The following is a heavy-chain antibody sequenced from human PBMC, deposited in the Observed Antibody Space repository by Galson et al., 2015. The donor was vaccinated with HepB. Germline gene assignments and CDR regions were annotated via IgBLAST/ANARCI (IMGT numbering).Heavy chain of an antibody. CDR3: ARGFRFCSTTSCRSWIDP. D-gene: IGHD2-2*01. CDR2: ISYDGSNK. V-gene: IGHV3-30*03. CDR1: GFTFSSYG. Sequence: SLRLSCAASGFTFSSYGMHWVRQAPGEGLEWVAVISYDGSNKYYADSVKGRFSISRDNSKDTLYLQMHSLRAEDTAVYYCARGFRFCSTTSCRSWIDPWGQGTLVTVSS. J-gene: IGHJ5*02.